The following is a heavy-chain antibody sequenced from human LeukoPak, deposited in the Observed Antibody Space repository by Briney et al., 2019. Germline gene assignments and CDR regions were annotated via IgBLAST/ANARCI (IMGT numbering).Heavy chain of an antibody. J-gene: IGHJ4*02. CDR3: ARGYGDYVLDY. V-gene: IGHV4-34*01. CDR2: INHSGST. D-gene: IGHD4-17*01. CDR1: GGSFSGYY. Sequence: SETLSLTCAVYGGSFSGYYWSWIRQPPGKGLEWIGEINHSGSTNYNPSLKSRVTISVDTSKNQFSLKLSSVTAADTAVYYCARGYGDYVLDYWAQGTLVTVSS.